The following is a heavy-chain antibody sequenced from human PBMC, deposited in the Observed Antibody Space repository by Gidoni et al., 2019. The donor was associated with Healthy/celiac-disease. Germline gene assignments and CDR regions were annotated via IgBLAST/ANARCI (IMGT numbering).Heavy chain of an antibody. V-gene: IGHV4-39*01. J-gene: IGHJ6*03. CDR1: GGSIRSSSYY. CDR2: IYYSGST. CDR3: AGTGGGYDVERFGPDVLDYYYMDV. Sequence: QLQLQESGPGLVKPSETLSLTCTVSGGSIRSSSYYWGWIRQPPGKGLEWIGSIYYSGSTYYNPSLKSRVTISVDTSKNQFSLKLSSVTAADTAVYYCAGTGGGYDVERFGPDVLDYYYMDVWGKGTTVTVSS. D-gene: IGHD5-12*01.